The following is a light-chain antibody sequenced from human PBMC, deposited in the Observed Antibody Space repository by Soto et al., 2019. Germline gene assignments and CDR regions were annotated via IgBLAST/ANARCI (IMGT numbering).Light chain of an antibody. CDR1: QSLLHITGETF. J-gene: IGKJ5*01. Sequence: DVVMTQPPLSLSVTPGQPASISCKSIQSLLHITGETFLFWYLQKPGQSPQLLIYEVSTRVSGVPDRFSGSGSGTDFTLEISRVETDDVGIYYCMQSTQLPPTFGQGTRLEIK. V-gene: IGKV2D-29*02. CDR2: EVS. CDR3: MQSTQLPPT.